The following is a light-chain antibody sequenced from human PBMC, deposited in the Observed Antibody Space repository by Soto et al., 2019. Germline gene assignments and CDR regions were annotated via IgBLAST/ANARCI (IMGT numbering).Light chain of an antibody. Sequence: QSVLTQPPSASGTPGQRVTISCSGSSSNIGGNTVNWYQQLPGTAPKLLIYNTYQRPSGVPDRFSGSKSGTSASLAISGLQSEDEADYYCAAWDDSLNGHYVFGTGTKVTVL. CDR3: AAWDDSLNGHYV. CDR1: SSNIGGNT. V-gene: IGLV1-44*01. J-gene: IGLJ1*01. CDR2: NTY.